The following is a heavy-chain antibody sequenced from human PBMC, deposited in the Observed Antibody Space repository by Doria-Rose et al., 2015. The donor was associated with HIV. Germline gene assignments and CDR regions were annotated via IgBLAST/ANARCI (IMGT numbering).Heavy chain of an antibody. CDR3: ARMGSYRELDY. J-gene: IGHJ4*02. CDR2: TYYTGTS. V-gene: IGHV4-31*03. CDR1: GASVSSRGYY. D-gene: IGHD3-3*01. Sequence: LTLTCSVSGASVSSRGYYWNWIRQVPGKGLESLGYTYYTGTSDYSPSLKSRLNMAVDTSKNQFSLKLSFVTVADTAVYYCARMGSYRELDYWGQGALVIVSA.